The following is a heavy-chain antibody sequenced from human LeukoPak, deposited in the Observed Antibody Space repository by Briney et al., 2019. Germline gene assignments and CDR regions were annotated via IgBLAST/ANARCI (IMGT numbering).Heavy chain of an antibody. Sequence: SETLSLTCVVSADFNTNYYWSWVRQPPGKGLEWLGDMFNSGSTHYNPSLKSRGTISVDTSKNQFSLRLTSVTAADTAMYYCARGVPLSCSDGLCSGYYFDFWGRGTLVTVSS. CDR2: MFNSGST. V-gene: IGHV4-59*01. CDR1: ADFNTNYY. CDR3: ARGVPLSCSDGLCSGYYFDF. J-gene: IGHJ4*02. D-gene: IGHD2-8*01.